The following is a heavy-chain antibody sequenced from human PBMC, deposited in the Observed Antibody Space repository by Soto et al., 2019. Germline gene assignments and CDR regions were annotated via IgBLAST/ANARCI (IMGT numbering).Heavy chain of an antibody. Sequence: EVQMVESGGGLVQPGGSLRLSCAASGFTFSRYWMYWVRQAPGKGLEWVANIKEDGSEINYVDSVKGRFSISRDNAKNSLDLQMNRLIVEDTAVYYCASSLLRGQGTLVTVSS. CDR2: IKEDGSEI. CDR1: GFTFSRYW. J-gene: IGHJ4*02. CDR3: ASSLL. V-gene: IGHV3-7*01.